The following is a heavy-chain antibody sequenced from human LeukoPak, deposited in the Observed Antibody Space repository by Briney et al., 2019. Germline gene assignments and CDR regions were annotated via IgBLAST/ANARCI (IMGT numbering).Heavy chain of an antibody. D-gene: IGHD2-2*02. CDR2: IKQDGSEK. CDR3: ARDSPGIVVVPAAIPGDAFDI. CDR1: GFTFSSYW. Sequence: GGSLRLSCAASGFTFSSYWMSWVRQAPGKGLEWVANIKQDGSEKYYVDSVKGRFAISRDNAKNSLYLQMNSLRAEDTAVYYCARDSPGIVVVPAAIPGDAFDIWGQGTMVTVSS. V-gene: IGHV3-7*01. J-gene: IGHJ3*02.